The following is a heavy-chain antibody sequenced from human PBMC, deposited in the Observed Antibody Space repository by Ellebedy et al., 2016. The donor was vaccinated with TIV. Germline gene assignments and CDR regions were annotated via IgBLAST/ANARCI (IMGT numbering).Heavy chain of an antibody. D-gene: IGHD6-13*01. J-gene: IGHJ5*02. CDR3: ARAPPTSGSWFPRFDP. Sequence: PGGSLRLSCAASGFTFSDYYMTWIRQAPGKGLEWVSYISGSGSIREYADSVRGRFTVSRDSAENSVYLQMNSLRADDTAVYYCARAPPTSGSWFPRFDPWGQGTLVTVSS. CDR1: GFTFSDYY. CDR2: ISGSGSIR. V-gene: IGHV3-11*01.